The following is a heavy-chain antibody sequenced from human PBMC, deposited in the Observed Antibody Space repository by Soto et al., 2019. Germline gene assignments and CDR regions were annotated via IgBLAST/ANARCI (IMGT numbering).Heavy chain of an antibody. CDR3: VKEGGMKYFDF. D-gene: IGHD3-16*01. CDR1: GFIFDNHA. V-gene: IGHV3-9*01. J-gene: IGHJ2*01. Sequence: EVQLVESGGGLVQPGRSLRLSCTASGFIFDNHAMHWVRQAPGKGLEWVAGVTWNSVATGYADSVKGRFTISTDNAKNSLYLQMNSLSAEDTAVYFCVKEGGMKYFDFWGRGTVVTVSS. CDR2: VTWNSVAT.